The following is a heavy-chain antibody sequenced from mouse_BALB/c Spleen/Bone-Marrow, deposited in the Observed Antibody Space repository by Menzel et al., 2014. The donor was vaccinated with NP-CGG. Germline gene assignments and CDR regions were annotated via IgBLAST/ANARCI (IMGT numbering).Heavy chain of an antibody. CDR1: GYAFSTYW. CDR3: ARVGFSIDY. D-gene: IGHD3-1*01. J-gene: IGHJ2*02. V-gene: IGHV1-80*01. Sequence: VKLQESGAELVRPGSSVKISCKASGYAFSTYWMNWVKQRPGQGLEWIGQIYPGDGDTNYNEKFKGKATLTADKSSSTASIQLSSLTSEDSAVYFCARVGFSIDYWGQGTSLTVSS. CDR2: IYPGDGDT.